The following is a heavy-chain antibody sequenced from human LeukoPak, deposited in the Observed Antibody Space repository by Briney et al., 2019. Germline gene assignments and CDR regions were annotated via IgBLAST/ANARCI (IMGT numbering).Heavy chain of an antibody. CDR2: FYHTGSA. Sequence: PSETLSLTCTVSGYSISSYYYWGWIRQPPGQGLEWIGSFYHTGSAYYNPSLKSRVTMAVDTSKNQFSLKLSSVTAADTAVYYCARGVNYYDSSGLGAFDIWGQGTMVTVSS. V-gene: IGHV4-38-2*02. D-gene: IGHD3-22*01. J-gene: IGHJ3*02. CDR1: GYSISSYYY. CDR3: ARGVNYYDSSGLGAFDI.